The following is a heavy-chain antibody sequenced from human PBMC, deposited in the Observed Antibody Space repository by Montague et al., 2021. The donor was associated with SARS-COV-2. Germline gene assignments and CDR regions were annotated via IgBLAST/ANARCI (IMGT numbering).Heavy chain of an antibody. V-gene: IGHV4-59*01. Sequence: TLSLTCTVSGASISRYFWNWIRQTPGKGLEWMGYVHDIESSIYNPSLQSRITILLDTPKNQFSLRLNAVTAADTAVYYCARVTLGGRDGRTRQYDGLDSWGQGILVTVSS. J-gene: IGHJ4*02. CDR2: VHDIESS. CDR3: ARVTLGGRDGRTRQYDGLDS. CDR1: GASISRYF. D-gene: IGHD3-16*01.